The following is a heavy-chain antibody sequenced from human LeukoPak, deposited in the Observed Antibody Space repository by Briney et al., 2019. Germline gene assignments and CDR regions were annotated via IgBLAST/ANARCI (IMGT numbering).Heavy chain of an antibody. D-gene: IGHD3-22*01. J-gene: IGHJ3*02. Sequence: PSQTLSLTCTVSAGSINSGDYYWSWIRQPAGKGLEWIGRICSPGTNYNYNPSVKSRVTISIDTSKNQFSLKLTSVTAADTAVYYCARGIGTSYDSSRDAFDIWGQGTMVTVSS. V-gene: IGHV4-61*02. CDR3: ARGIGTSYDSSRDAFDI. CDR2: ICSPGTN. CDR1: AGSINSGDYY.